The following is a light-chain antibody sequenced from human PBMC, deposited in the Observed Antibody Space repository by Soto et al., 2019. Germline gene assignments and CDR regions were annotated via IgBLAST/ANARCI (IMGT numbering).Light chain of an antibody. CDR2: AAS. J-gene: IGKJ1*01. CDR3: QQSYCPPWT. V-gene: IGKV1-39*01. Sequence: DIQMTQSPSSLSASVGDRVTITCRASQSISSYLNWYQQKPGKAPKLLIYAASSLQSRAPSRFIGSGSGRDITLTISSLQPEDFATYYCQQSYCPPWTCGQGTKVESK. CDR1: QSISSY.